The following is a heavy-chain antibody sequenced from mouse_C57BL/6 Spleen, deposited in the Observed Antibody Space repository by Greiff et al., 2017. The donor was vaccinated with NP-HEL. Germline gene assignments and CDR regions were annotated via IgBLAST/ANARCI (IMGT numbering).Heavy chain of an antibody. CDR3: AIPTGTDAMDY. CDR2: IHPNSGST. CDR1: GYTFTSYW. Sequence: VQLQQSGAELVKPGASVKLSCKASGYTFTSYWMHWVKQRPGQGLEWIGMIHPNSGSTNYNEKFKSKATLTVDKSSSTAYMQLSSLTSEDSAVYSCAIPTGTDAMDYWGQGTSVTVSS. J-gene: IGHJ4*01. V-gene: IGHV1-64*01. D-gene: IGHD4-1*02.